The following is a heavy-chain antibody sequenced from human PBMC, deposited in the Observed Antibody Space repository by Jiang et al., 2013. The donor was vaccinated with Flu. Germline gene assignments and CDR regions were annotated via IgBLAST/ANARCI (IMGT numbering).Heavy chain of an antibody. CDR1: GFTFSGSA. D-gene: IGHD2-15*01. CDR2: IRSKANSYAT. Sequence: VQLVESGGGLVQPGGSLKLSCAASGFTFSGSAMHWVRQASGKGLEWVGRIRSKANSYATAYAASVKGRFTISRDDSKNTAYLQMNSLKTEDTAVYYCTSLGATHYYYYGMDVVGPRDHGHRLL. CDR3: TSLGATHYYYYGMDV. J-gene: IGHJ6*02. V-gene: IGHV3-73*01.